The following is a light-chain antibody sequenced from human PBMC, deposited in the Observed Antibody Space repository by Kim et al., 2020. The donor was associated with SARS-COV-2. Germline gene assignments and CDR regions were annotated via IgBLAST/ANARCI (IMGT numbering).Light chain of an antibody. J-gene: IGKJ4*01. V-gene: IGKV3-11*01. Sequence: LSPGERATHSRRASQSISNYLAWYQHKPGQVPRLLIYDTSNRATGIPARFSGSGSGTDFTLTIGGVEPEDFAVYYCQHRRTWPLTFGGGTKVDIK. CDR2: DTS. CDR1: QSISNY. CDR3: QHRRTWPLT.